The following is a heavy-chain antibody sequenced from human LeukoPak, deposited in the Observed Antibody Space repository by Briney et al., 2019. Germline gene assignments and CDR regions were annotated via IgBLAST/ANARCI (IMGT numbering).Heavy chain of an antibody. CDR2: IYYSGST. CDR1: GGSISNSY. Sequence: SETLSLTCSVSGGSISNSYRTWIRQPPGKGLESIGYIYYSGSTNYNPSLKSRVTISIDTSKNQFSLRLSSVTAADTAVYYCARVPRSLSSTGWSDYWGQGTLVTVSS. V-gene: IGHV4-59*01. CDR3: ARVPRSLSSTGWSDY. D-gene: IGHD6-19*01. J-gene: IGHJ4*02.